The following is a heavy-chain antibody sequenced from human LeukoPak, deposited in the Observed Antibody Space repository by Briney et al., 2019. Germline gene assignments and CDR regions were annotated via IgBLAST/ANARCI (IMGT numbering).Heavy chain of an antibody. J-gene: IGHJ4*02. CDR2: INPNSGGT. D-gene: IGHD1-26*01. CDR1: GYTFSDYY. V-gene: IGHV1-2*02. Sequence: ASVKVSCKASGYTFSDYYIHWVRQAPGQGLEWVGWINPNSGGTDSAQKLQGRVTMTRDTSISTTYMELRTLTSDDTAVYYCARGTRGSYSSVHDWGQGTLVTVSS. CDR3: ARGTRGSYSSVHD.